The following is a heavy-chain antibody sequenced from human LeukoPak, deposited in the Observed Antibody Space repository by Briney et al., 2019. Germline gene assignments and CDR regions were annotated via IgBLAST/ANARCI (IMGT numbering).Heavy chain of an antibody. CDR2: ISYDGSNK. J-gene: IGHJ4*02. Sequence: GGSLRLSCAASGFTFSSYGMHWVRQAPGKGLEWVAVISYDGSNKYYADSVKGRFTISRDNSKNTLYLQMNSLRAEDAAVYYCAKLDYGDYVDYWGQGTLVTVSS. CDR1: GFTFSSYG. CDR3: AKLDYGDYVDY. V-gene: IGHV3-30*18. D-gene: IGHD4-17*01.